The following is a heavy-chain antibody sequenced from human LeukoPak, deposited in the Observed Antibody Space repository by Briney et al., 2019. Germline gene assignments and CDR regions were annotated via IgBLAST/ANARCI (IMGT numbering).Heavy chain of an antibody. D-gene: IGHD1-26*01. CDR3: AKDGLVGATTGGWFDP. Sequence: GGSLRLSCAASGFTFSSYWMHWVRQAPGKGLVWVSRINTDGSSTNYADSVKGRFTISRDNAKNSLYLQMNSLRAEDTAVYYCAKDGLVGATTGGWFDPWGQGTLVTVSS. CDR1: GFTFSSYW. J-gene: IGHJ5*02. V-gene: IGHV3-74*01. CDR2: INTDGSST.